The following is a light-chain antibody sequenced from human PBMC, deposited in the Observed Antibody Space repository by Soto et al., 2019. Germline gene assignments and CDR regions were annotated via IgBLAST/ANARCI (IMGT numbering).Light chain of an antibody. J-gene: IGKJ1*01. CDR3: HHYGASPRP. V-gene: IGKV3-20*01. CDR2: GAS. CDR1: QSVTSSY. Sequence: EIVLTQSPDTLSLSPGERATLSCRASQSVTSSYLAWYQQKPGQAPRLLIFGASNRATGIPDRFSGSGSGTDFPLTINGLEPEDCAVYSCHHYGASPRPFGQGTKVEIK.